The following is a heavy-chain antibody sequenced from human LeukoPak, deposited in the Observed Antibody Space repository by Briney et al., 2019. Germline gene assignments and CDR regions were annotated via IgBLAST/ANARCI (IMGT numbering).Heavy chain of an antibody. J-gene: IGHJ4*02. D-gene: IGHD2-15*01. V-gene: IGHV4-61*02. CDR1: GGSISSGSYY. CDR2: IYTSGST. CDR3: AREDSGDSGGSYDY. Sequence: SETLSLTCTVSGGSISSGSYYWSWIRQPAGKGLEWIGRIYTSGSTNYNPSLKSRVTMSVDTSKNQFSLKLSSVTAADTAVYYCAREDSGDSGGSYDYWGQGTLVTVSS.